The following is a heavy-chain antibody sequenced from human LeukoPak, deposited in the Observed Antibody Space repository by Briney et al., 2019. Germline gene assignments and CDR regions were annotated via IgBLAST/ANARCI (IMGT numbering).Heavy chain of an antibody. CDR1: GFTFSSYS. V-gene: IGHV3-21*01. J-gene: IGHJ4*02. D-gene: IGHD3-9*01. Sequence: PGGSLRLSCAASGFTFSSYSMNWVRQAPGKGLEWVSSISSSSSYIYYADSVKGRFIISRDNAKNSLYLQMNSLRAEDTAVYYCAREHYDILTGSDPYFDYWGQGTLVTVSS. CDR2: ISSSSSYI. CDR3: AREHYDILTGSDPYFDY.